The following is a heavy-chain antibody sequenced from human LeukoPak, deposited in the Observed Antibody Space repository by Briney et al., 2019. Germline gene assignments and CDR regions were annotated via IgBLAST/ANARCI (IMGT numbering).Heavy chain of an antibody. V-gene: IGHV1-69*10. J-gene: IGHJ5*02. Sequence: SVKVSCKASGYTFTSYDINWVRQATGQGLEWMGWIIPILGIANYAQKFQGRVTITADKSTSTAYMELSSLRSEDTAVYYCASCVYYSGYEDGNWFGPWGQGTLVTVSS. CDR2: IIPILGIA. D-gene: IGHD5-12*01. CDR3: ASCVYYSGYEDGNWFGP. CDR1: GYTFTSYD.